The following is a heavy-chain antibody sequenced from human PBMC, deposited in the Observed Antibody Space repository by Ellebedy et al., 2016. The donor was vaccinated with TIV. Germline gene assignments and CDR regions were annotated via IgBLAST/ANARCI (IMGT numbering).Heavy chain of an antibody. CDR3: TTDNGGYRLDY. V-gene: IGHV3-15*07. Sequence: GGSLRLSXAAPGFTFSDAWMNWVRQAPGKGLEWVGRIKRKIYGGTMDYAAPVKGRFTISGDASSNTLFLQMDSLKTEDTGVYYCTTDNGGYRLDYWGQGTLVTVSS. CDR2: IKRKIYGGTM. D-gene: IGHD4-23*01. CDR1: GFTFSDAW. J-gene: IGHJ4*02.